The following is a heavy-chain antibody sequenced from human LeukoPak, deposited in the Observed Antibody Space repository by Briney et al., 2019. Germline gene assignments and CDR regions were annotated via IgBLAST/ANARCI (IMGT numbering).Heavy chain of an antibody. CDR2: IHFSGAT. J-gene: IGHJ5*02. CDR1: RGSTSSAGYY. V-gene: IGHV4-31*03. D-gene: IGHD5-12*01. Sequence: TPSLSCTLSRGSTSSAGYYSSCTRQHPGNGLGWIGYIHFSGATYYHPSLESGVTISVETSKNQFSLKLSSVIAADTAVYYCARVVATIYWFDPWGQGTLVTVSS. CDR3: ARVVATIYWFDP.